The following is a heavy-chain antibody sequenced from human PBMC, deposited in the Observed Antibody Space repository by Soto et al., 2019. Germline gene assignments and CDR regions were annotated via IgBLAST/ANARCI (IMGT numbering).Heavy chain of an antibody. D-gene: IGHD4-17*01. CDR2: ISPNNGGT. J-gene: IGHJ4*02. V-gene: IGHV1-2*02. CDR3: ARGSDYSDYWRLEF. CDR1: GYMFTGYY. Sequence: ASVKVSCKASGYMFTGYYMLWVRQAPGQGLEWMGWISPNNGGTNYAHKFQGRVSMTRDTSINTIYMELSRLRFDDTAVYYCARGSDYSDYWRLEFCGQGTLVTVSS.